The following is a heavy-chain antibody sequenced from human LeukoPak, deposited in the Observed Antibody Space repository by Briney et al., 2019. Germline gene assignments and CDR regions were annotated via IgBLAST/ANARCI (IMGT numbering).Heavy chain of an antibody. V-gene: IGHV4-4*07. CDR3: ARSADGAVDNYYYYYYMDV. J-gene: IGHJ6*03. D-gene: IGHD3-16*01. CDR2: IYGSGST. Sequence: SETLSLTCTVSGGFISSYYWSWIRQPAEKGLEWIGRIYGSGSTNYNPSLKSRVTMSGDTSKNQFSLKLTSVTAADTAVYYCARSADGAVDNYYYYYYMDVWGKGTMVTVSS. CDR1: GGFISSYY.